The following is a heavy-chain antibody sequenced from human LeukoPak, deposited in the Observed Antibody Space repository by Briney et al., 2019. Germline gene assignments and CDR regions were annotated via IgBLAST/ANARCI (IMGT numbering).Heavy chain of an antibody. V-gene: IGHV1-46*01. CDR2: INPSGGST. CDR1: GYTFTSYY. J-gene: IGHJ4*02. D-gene: IGHD5-12*01. Sequence: ASVKVSCKASGYTFTSYYMHWVRQAPGQGLEWMGIINPSGGSTSYAQKFQGRVTMTSDTSTSTVYMELSSLRSEDTAVYYCARDGSNVKDIVATNIDYWGQGTLVTVSS. CDR3: ARDGSNVKDIVATNIDY.